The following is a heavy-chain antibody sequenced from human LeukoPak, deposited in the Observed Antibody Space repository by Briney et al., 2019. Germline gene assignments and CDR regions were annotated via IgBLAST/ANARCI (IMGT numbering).Heavy chain of an antibody. CDR2: INHSGST. Sequence: SETLSLTCAVYGGSFSGYYWSWIRQPPGKGLEWIGEINHSGSTNYNPSLKSRVTISVDTSKNQFSLKLSSVTAADTAVYYCARGLTSLRRSRAYYHSRPDALDIWGQGTMVTVSS. D-gene: IGHD3-22*01. CDR1: GGSFSGYY. CDR3: ARGLTSLRRSRAYYHSRPDALDI. J-gene: IGHJ3*02. V-gene: IGHV4-34*01.